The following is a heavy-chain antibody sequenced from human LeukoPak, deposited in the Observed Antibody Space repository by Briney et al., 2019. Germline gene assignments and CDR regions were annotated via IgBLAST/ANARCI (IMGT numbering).Heavy chain of an antibody. CDR1: GGSISSYY. J-gene: IGHJ6*03. CDR3: ARGSKWRGRYYYYMDV. V-gene: IGHV4-59*01. D-gene: IGHD2-2*01. CDR2: IYYSGST. Sequence: PSETLSLTCTVSGGSISSYYWSWIRQPPGKGLEWIGYIYYSGSTNYNPSLKSRVTISVDTSKNQFSLKLSSVTAADTAVYYCARGSKWRGRYYYYMDVWGKGTTVTVSS.